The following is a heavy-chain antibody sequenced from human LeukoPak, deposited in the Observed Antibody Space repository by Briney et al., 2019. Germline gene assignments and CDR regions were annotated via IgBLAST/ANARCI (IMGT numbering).Heavy chain of an antibody. Sequence: GGSLRLSCAASGFTFDDYAMHWVRQAPGKGLEWVSGISWNSGSIGYADSVKGRFTISRDNAKNSLYLQMNSLRAEDTAVYYCAKSPGTGYWGQGTLVTVSS. D-gene: IGHD1-1*01. CDR3: AKSPGTGY. V-gene: IGHV3-9*01. CDR1: GFTFDDYA. J-gene: IGHJ4*02. CDR2: ISWNSGSI.